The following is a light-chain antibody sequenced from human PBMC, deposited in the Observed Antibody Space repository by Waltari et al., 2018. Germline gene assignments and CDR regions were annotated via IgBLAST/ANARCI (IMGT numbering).Light chain of an antibody. Sequence: DIQVTQSPSTLSASVGDRVTITCRASQSIVVWLAWYQQKPGKAPRLLNYKASYLESGVPSSFSGSASGTAFSLTISSLQADDFATYYCLQYNSYPWTFGQGTTVEIK. CDR3: LQYNSYPWT. CDR2: KAS. J-gene: IGKJ1*01. CDR1: QSIVVW. V-gene: IGKV1-5*03.